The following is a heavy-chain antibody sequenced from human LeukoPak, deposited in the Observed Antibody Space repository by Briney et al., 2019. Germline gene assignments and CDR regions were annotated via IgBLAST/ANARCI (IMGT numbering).Heavy chain of an antibody. CDR2: ISTSSRYI. J-gene: IGHJ5*01. V-gene: IGHV3-21*01. CDR3: SRADPHADF. Sequence: TGGSLRLSCGASGFTLSNYDMNWVRQAPGKGLEWVSSISTSSRYIYYKDSVRGRFTISRDDAKNSLYLEMNSLRAEDTAVYYCSRADPHADFWGHGTLVTVSS. CDR1: GFTLSNYD.